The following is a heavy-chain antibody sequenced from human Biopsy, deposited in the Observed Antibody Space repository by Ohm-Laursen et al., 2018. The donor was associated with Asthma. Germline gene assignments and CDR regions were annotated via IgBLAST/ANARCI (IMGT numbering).Heavy chain of an antibody. CDR3: ARGYSTSWYFGY. CDR1: GTHFGSYN. CDR2: ISSRGSNL. J-gene: IGHJ4*02. V-gene: IGHV3-48*03. Sequence: SLRLSCAASGTHFGSYNMHWARQAPGKGLEWVAYISSRGSNLYYADSVKGRFTISRDNPKKSVYLQLDSLRVEDTAVYYCARGYSTSWYFGYWGQGTVVTVSS. D-gene: IGHD6-13*01.